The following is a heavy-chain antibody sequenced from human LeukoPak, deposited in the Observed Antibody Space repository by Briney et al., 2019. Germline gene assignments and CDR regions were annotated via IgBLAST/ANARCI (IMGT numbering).Heavy chain of an antibody. D-gene: IGHD6-19*01. Sequence: PGGSLRLSCAASGFTFSSYGMYWVRQAPGKGLEWVAVIWYDGSNKYYADSVKGRFTISRDNAKNSLYLQMNSLRDEDTAVYYCARDRSSGWYGYFDGMDVWGQGTTVTVSS. V-gene: IGHV3-33*07. J-gene: IGHJ6*02. CDR3: ARDRSSGWYGYFDGMDV. CDR2: IWYDGSNK. CDR1: GFTFSSYG.